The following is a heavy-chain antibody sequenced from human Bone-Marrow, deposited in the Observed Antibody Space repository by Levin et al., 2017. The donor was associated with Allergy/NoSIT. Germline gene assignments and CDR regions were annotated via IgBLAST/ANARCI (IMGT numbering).Heavy chain of an antibody. CDR1: GYSFTSYY. J-gene: IGHJ4*02. D-gene: IGHD2-8*02. CDR3: ARGMGSGIVLMVYASDY. CDR2: ISPGGGST. Sequence: ASVKVSCKASGYSFTSYYVHWVRQATGQGLEWMGTISPGGGSTSYAHKFQGRLTMTRDTSSSTVYMELNSLRFEDTAVYYCARGMGSGIVLMVYASDYWGQGTLVTVSS. V-gene: IGHV1-46*01.